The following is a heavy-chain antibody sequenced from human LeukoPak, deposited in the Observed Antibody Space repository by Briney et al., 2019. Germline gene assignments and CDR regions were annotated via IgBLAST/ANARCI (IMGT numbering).Heavy chain of an antibody. D-gene: IGHD3-22*01. V-gene: IGHV3-21*01. Sequence: GGSLRLSCAASRFTFSSYRMNWVRQAPGKGLEWVSSISSSSSYIYYADSVKGRFTISRDNAKNSLYLQMNSLRAEDTAVYYCARDGASAGYYGFDIWGQGTMVTVS. CDR2: ISSSSSYI. CDR3: ARDGASAGYYGFDI. CDR1: RFTFSSYR. J-gene: IGHJ3*02.